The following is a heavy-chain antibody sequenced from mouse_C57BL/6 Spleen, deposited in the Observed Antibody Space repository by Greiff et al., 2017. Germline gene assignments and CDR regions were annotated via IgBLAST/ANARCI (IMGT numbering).Heavy chain of an antibody. CDR1: GFTFSDYY. V-gene: IGHV5-16*01. CDR3: ARASTIVDWYFDV. CDR2: INYDGSST. Sequence: EVKLMESEGGLVQPGSSMKLSCTASGFTFSDYYMAWVRQVPDKGLEWVANINYDGSSTYYLDSLKSRFIISRDNAKNILYLQVSSLKSEDTATYYCARASTIVDWYFDVWGTGTTVTVSS. D-gene: IGHD1-1*01. J-gene: IGHJ1*03.